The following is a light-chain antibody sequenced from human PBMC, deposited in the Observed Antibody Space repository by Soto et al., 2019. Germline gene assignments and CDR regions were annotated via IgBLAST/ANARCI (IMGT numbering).Light chain of an antibody. CDR3: QQSYSTPLT. CDR2: AAS. V-gene: IGKV1-39*01. CDR1: HSISSN. Sequence: EIQMTQSPSSLSASVGDRVTITCRTSHSISSNLNWYQQKPGKAPKLLIYAASSLQSGVPSRFSGSGSGTDFTLTISSLQPEDFATYYCQQSYSTPLTFGGGTKVEIK. J-gene: IGKJ4*01.